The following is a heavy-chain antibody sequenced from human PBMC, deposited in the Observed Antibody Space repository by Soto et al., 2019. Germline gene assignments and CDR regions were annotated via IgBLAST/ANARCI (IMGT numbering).Heavy chain of an antibody. CDR1: GGSISSSSYY. V-gene: IGHV4-39*01. CDR3: ARHDAAGGTSDTFYI. D-gene: IGHD6-13*01. Sequence: QLQLQESGPGLVKPSETLSLTCTVSGGSISSSSYYWGWIRQPPGKGLEWIGSMYYSGNAYYNPSVKSRVTMAVDTSKNQFSLQLSSLTAADTAVYYCARHDAAGGTSDTFYIWGQGTMVTVSS. CDR2: MYYSGNA. J-gene: IGHJ3*02.